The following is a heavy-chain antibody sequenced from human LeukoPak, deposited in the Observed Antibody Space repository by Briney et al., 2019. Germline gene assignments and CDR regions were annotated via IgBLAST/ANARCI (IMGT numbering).Heavy chain of an antibody. CDR2: IDAANGNT. D-gene: IGHD6-6*01. V-gene: IGHV1-3*01. CDR1: GCIFTNHA. CDR3: ARERRQLVDP. J-gene: IGHJ5*02. Sequence: ASVKVSCKASGCIFTNHAMHWVRQAPGQGLEWMGWIDAANGNTKYSQKFQGRVTMTTDTSTSTAYMELRSLRSDDTAVYYCARERRQLVDPWGQGTLVTVSS.